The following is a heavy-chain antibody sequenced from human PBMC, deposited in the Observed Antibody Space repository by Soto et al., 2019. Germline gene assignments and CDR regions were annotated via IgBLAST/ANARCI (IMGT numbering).Heavy chain of an antibody. CDR3: ARHPKLVENWFDP. CDR2: IDPSDSYT. D-gene: IGHD2-15*01. CDR1: GYSFTSYW. V-gene: IGHV5-10-1*01. Sequence: GEYLNISWKGSGYSFTSYWISWVRQMPGKGLEWMGRIDPSDSYTNYSPSFQGHVTISADKSISTAYLQWSSLKAADTAMFYCARHPKLVENWFDPWGQGTLVTVSS. J-gene: IGHJ5*02.